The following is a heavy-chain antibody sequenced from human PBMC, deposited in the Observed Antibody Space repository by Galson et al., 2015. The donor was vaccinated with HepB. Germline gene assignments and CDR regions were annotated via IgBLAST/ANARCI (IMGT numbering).Heavy chain of an antibody. V-gene: IGHV3-21*01. CDR1: GFTFSSYS. CDR3: ASVAVVVPAAIIPLDAFDI. CDR2: ISSSSSYI. Sequence: SLRLSCAASGFTFSSYSMNWVRQAPGKGLEWVSSISSSSSYIYYADSVKGRFTISRDNAKNSLYLQMNSLRAEDTAVYYCASVAVVVPAAIIPLDAFDIWGQGTMVTVSS. J-gene: IGHJ3*02. D-gene: IGHD2-2*02.